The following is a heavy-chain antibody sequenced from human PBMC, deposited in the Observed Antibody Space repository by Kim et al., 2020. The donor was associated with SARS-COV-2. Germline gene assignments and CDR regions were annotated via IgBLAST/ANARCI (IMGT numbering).Heavy chain of an antibody. D-gene: IGHD1-1*01. J-gene: IGHJ4*02. CDR1: GFTFSNYW. CDR2: TKQDGSEK. CDR3: ASIWPPPMPTIDS. Sequence: GGSLRLSCAASGFTFSNYWMSWVRQAPGQGLEWVANTKQDGSEKYYVDSVRGRFTISRDNAKNSLYLQMDSLRAEDTAVYYCASIWPPPMPTIDSWGQGTLVTVSS. V-gene: IGHV3-7*03.